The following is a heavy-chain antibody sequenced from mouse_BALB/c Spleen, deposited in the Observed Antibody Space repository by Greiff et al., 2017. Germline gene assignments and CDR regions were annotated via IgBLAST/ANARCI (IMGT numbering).Heavy chain of an antibody. CDR1: GFTFTDYY. CDR2: IRNKANGYTT. Sequence: EVKLMESGGGLVQPGGSLRLSCATSGFTFTDYYMSWVRQPPGQALEWLGFIRNKANGYTTEYSASVKGRFTISRDNSQSILYLQMNTLRAEDSATYYCARDRGIYYDGSYAMDYWGQGTSVTVSS. V-gene: IGHV7-3*02. CDR3: ARDRGIYYDGSYAMDY. D-gene: IGHD2-4*01. J-gene: IGHJ4*01.